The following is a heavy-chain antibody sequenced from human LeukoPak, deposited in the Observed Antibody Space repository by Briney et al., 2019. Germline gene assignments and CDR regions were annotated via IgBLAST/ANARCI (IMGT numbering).Heavy chain of an antibody. CDR1: GGTFSSYA. CDR2: IIPIFGTA. CDR3: ARGSTTISGVVIIGYYYYGMDV. D-gene: IGHD3-3*01. J-gene: IGHJ6*02. V-gene: IGHV1-69*13. Sequence: SVKVSCKASGGTFSSYAISWVRQAPGQGLEWMGGIIPIFGTANYAQKFQGRVTVTADESTSTAYMELSSLRSEDTAVYYCARGSTTISGVVIIGYYYYGMDVWGQGTTVTVSS.